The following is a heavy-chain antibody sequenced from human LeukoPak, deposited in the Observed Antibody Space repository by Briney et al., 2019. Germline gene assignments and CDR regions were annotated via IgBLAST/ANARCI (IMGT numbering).Heavy chain of an antibody. CDR1: GGSISSYY. CDR2: IYYSGST. CDR3: ATFHSSSWYLDY. D-gene: IGHD6-13*01. Sequence: SETLSLTCTVSGGSISSYYWSWIRQPPGKGLEWIGYIYYSGSTNYNPSLKSRVTISVDTSKNQFSLKLSSVTAANTAVYYCATFHSSSWYLDYWGQGTLVTVSS. V-gene: IGHV4-59*01. J-gene: IGHJ4*02.